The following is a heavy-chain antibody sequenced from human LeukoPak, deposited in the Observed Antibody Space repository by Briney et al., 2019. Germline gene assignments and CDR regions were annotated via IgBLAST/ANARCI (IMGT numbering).Heavy chain of an antibody. CDR1: AGSISSYY. CDR2: IYYSGST. Sequence: SETLSLTCTVSAGSISSYYWSWIRQPPGKGLEWIGYIYYSGSTNYNPSLKSRVTISIDTSKNQFSLKLSSLTAADTAIYYCARGIESYGDYGYWGQGILVTVPS. CDR3: ARGIESYGDYGY. V-gene: IGHV4-59*01. D-gene: IGHD4-17*01. J-gene: IGHJ4*02.